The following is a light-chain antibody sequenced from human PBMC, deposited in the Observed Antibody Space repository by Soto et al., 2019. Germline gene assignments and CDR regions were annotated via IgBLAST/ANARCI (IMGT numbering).Light chain of an antibody. Sequence: EIVLTQSPGTLSLSPGERVTLSCRASQSVSDNFLAWYQQKAGQAPRLIIYGASNRATGIPDRFSGRGSGTDFTLTISSLQSEDFAVYYCQQYNNWPPYTFGQGTKVDIK. CDR3: QQYNNWPPYT. J-gene: IGKJ2*01. V-gene: IGKV3-20*01. CDR1: QSVSDNF. CDR2: GAS.